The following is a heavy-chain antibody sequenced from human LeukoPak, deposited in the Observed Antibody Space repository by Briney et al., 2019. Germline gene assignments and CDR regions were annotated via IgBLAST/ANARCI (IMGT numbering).Heavy chain of an antibody. CDR1: GGSISSSSYY. Sequence: PSETLSPTCTVSGGSISSSSYYWGWIRQPPGKGLEWIGSISYSGSTYYNPSLRSRVTISVDTSKNQFSLKLTSVTAEDTAVYYCAKSDCGSDGCKLLNYWGQGTLVTASS. CDR2: ISYSGST. D-gene: IGHD2-21*01. V-gene: IGHV4-39*07. J-gene: IGHJ4*02. CDR3: AKSDCGSDGCKLLNY.